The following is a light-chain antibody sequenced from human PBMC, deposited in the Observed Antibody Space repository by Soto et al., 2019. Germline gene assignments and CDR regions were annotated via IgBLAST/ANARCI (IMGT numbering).Light chain of an antibody. Sequence: DVVTTQSPLFLPVTLGQPASISCRSSQSLIHSDGNTYLSWFQQRPGQSPRRLIYEVSDRDSGVPDRFTGSGSGTDFTLKISRVEAEDVGVYYCLQGTHWPWTFGQGTEVEIK. CDR1: QSLIHSDGNTY. J-gene: IGKJ1*01. CDR3: LQGTHWPWT. CDR2: EVS. V-gene: IGKV2-30*02.